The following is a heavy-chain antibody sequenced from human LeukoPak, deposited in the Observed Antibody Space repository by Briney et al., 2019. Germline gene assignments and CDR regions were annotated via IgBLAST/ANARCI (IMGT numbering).Heavy chain of an antibody. V-gene: IGHV1-69*13. CDR3: NYYESSGYHQYFDY. J-gene: IGHJ4*02. CDR1: GGTFSSYA. CDR2: IIPMFGTV. Sequence: ASVKVSCKASGGTFSSYAISWVRQAPGQGLEWMGGIIPMFGTVNYAQKFRGRVTITADESTSTAYMELSSLRSEDTAVYYCNYYESSGYHQYFDYWGQGTLVTVSS. D-gene: IGHD3-22*01.